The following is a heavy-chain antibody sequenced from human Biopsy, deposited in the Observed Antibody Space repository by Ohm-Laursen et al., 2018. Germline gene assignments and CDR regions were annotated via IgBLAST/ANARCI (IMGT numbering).Heavy chain of an antibody. CDR1: GDSVTKYY. CDR2: IYYSVMT. D-gene: IGHD4-11*01. CDR3: ARDSGILNYGNFKYYHYYGMDV. J-gene: IGHJ6*02. V-gene: IGHV4-59*02. Sequence: SDTLSLTCTVSGDSVTKYYWSWTRQPPGKGLEWIGHIYYSVMTNYNPSLQSRVSISVDTSRNQVSLTLSSATAADTAVYYCARDSGILNYGNFKYYHYYGMDVWGQGTKVTVSS.